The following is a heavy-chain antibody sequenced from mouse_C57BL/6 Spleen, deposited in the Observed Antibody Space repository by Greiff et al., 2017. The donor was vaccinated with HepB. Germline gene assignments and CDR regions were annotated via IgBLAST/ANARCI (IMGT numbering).Heavy chain of an antibody. D-gene: IGHD2-4*01. CDR2: IYPSDSET. J-gene: IGHJ1*03. CDR3: ATDYDYDVWYFDV. Sequence: QVQLKQPGAELVRPGSSVKLSCKASGYTFTSYWMDWVKQRPGQGLEWIGNIYPSDSETHYNQKFKDKATLTVDKSSSTAYMQLSSLTSEDSAVYYCATDYDYDVWYFDVWGTGTTVTVSS. V-gene: IGHV1-61*01. CDR1: GYTFTSYW.